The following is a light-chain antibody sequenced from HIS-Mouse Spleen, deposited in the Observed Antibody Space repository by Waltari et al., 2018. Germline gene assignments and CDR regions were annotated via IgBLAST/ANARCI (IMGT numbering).Light chain of an antibody. J-gene: IGLJ1*01. V-gene: IGLV1-40*01. Sequence: QSVLTQPPSVSGAPGQRVTISCTGSSSNIGAGYDVHWYQQLPGTAPNLLIYGNSNRPSGVPDRFSGSKSGTSASLAITGLQAEDEADYYCQSYDSRVFGTGTKVTVL. CDR1: SSNIGAGYD. CDR2: GNS. CDR3: QSYDSRV.